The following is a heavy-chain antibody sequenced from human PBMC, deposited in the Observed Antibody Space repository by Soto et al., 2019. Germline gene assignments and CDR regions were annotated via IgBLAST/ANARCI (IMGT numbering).Heavy chain of an antibody. J-gene: IGHJ4*02. CDR2: IYHSGST. D-gene: IGHD3-10*01. Sequence: QVQLQESGPGLVKPSETLSLTCVVSGGAISSSNWWNWVRQPPGKGLEWIGEIYHSGSTNYNPSLTSRVTMSVDKSENQFYLKLSSVTAADGAVYYCARSRSGSSPFDYWGQGTLVTFSS. CDR3: ARSRSGSSPFDY. V-gene: IGHV4-4*02. CDR1: GGAISSSNW.